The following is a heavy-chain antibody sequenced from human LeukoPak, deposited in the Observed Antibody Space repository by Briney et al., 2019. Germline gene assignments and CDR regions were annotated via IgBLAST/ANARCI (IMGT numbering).Heavy chain of an antibody. Sequence: ASVKVSCKASGYTFTGYYMHWVRQAPGQGLEWMGWINPNSGGSNYAQKFQGRVTMTRDTSISTAYMELSRLRSDDTAVYYCARAYCSSTSCPVWFDPWGQGTLVTVSS. V-gene: IGHV1-2*02. CDR2: INPNSGGS. J-gene: IGHJ5*02. CDR1: GYTFTGYY. CDR3: ARAYCSSTSCPVWFDP. D-gene: IGHD2-2*01.